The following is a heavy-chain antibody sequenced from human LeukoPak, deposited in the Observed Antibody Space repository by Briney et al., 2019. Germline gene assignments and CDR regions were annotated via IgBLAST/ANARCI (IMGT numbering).Heavy chain of an antibody. V-gene: IGHV1-2*02. Sequence: ASVKVSCKASGYTFTGYYMHWGRQAPGQGLEWMGWINPNSGGTNYAQKFQGRATMTRDTSISTAYMELSRLRSDDTAVYYCASRYGSGSPNFDYWGQGTLVTVSS. CDR2: INPNSGGT. CDR1: GYTFTGYY. J-gene: IGHJ4*02. CDR3: ASRYGSGSPNFDY. D-gene: IGHD3-10*01.